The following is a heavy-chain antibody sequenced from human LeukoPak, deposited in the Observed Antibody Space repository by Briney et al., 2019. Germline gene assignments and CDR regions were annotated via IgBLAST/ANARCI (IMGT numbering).Heavy chain of an antibody. D-gene: IGHD3-22*01. CDR3: ARESRDYYDSSGYYPFDY. CDR1: GFTFDDYG. Sequence: PGGSLRLSCAASGFTFDDYGMNWVRQVPGKGLEWVSGTNWNGGSTGYADSVKGRFTISRDNAKNSLYLQMNSLRAEDTALYYCARESRDYYDSSGYYPFDYWGQGTLVTASS. CDR2: TNWNGGST. V-gene: IGHV3-20*04. J-gene: IGHJ4*02.